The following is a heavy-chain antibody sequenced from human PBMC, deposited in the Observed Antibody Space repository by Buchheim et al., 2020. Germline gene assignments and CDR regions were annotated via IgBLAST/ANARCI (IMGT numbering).Heavy chain of an antibody. CDR1: GFTFSGYE. CDR3: ARLQTGTIDYYYYYMDV. D-gene: IGHD1-1*01. Sequence: EVFLVESGGGLVQPGGSLRLSCAASGFTFSGYEMSWVRQAPGKGLEWVANIKQDGSEKYYVDSVKGRFTISRDNAKNSLYLQMNSLRAEDTAVYYCARLQTGTIDYYYYYMDVWGKGTT. CDR2: IKQDGSEK. J-gene: IGHJ6*03. V-gene: IGHV3-7*01.